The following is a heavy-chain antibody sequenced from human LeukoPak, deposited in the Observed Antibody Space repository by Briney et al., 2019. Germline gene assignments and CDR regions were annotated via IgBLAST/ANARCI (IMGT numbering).Heavy chain of an antibody. CDR3: ARDNDFFDY. J-gene: IGHJ4*02. CDR2: IHSSGST. V-gene: IGHV4-4*07. Sequence: SETLSLTCAVYGGSFSGYYWSCIRQPAGKGLEWIGRIHSSGSTHYNPSLKSRVTMSLDTSKNQFSLKLTSVTAADTAVYYCARDNDFFDYWGQGTLVTVSS. CDR1: GGSFSGYY.